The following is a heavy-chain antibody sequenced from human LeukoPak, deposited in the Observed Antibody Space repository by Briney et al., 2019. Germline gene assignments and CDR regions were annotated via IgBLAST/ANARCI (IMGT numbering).Heavy chain of an antibody. CDR3: AEYPRYDSSSWYSDY. Sequence: GGSLRLSCAASGFTFSSHAMNWVRQAPGKGLEWVSGISGRGGSTYYADSVKGRFTISRDNSKNTMYLQMNSLRAEDTALYYCAEYPRYDSSSWYSDYWGQGTLVTVSS. CDR2: ISGRGGST. D-gene: IGHD6-13*01. J-gene: IGHJ4*02. V-gene: IGHV3-23*01. CDR1: GFTFSSHA.